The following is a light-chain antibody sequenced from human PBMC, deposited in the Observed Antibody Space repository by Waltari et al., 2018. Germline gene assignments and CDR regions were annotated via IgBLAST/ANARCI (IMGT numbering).Light chain of an antibody. CDR1: RGISNS. V-gene: IGKV1-NL1*01. Sequence: DIQMPQSPSSLSASVGDRVIITCRASRGISNSLAWYQQKPGKAPNLLLYDASRLETGVPSRFSGSGSGTDYPLTISSLQPEDFATYYCQQCYGTPYTFGQGTKLEIK. J-gene: IGKJ2*01. CDR3: QQCYGTPYT. CDR2: DAS.